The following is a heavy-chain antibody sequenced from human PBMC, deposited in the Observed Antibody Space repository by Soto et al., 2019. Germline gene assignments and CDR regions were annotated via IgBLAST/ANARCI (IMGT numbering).Heavy chain of an antibody. D-gene: IGHD6-19*01. CDR2: IYYSGST. Sequence: SETLSLTCTVSGGSISSSSYYWGWIRQPPGKGLEWIGSIYYSGSTYYNPSLKSRVTISVDTSKNQFSLKLSSVTAADTAVYYCARQALNNSSGWYYYYYGMDVWGQGTTVT. V-gene: IGHV4-39*01. CDR1: GGSISSSSYY. J-gene: IGHJ6*02. CDR3: ARQALNNSSGWYYYYYGMDV.